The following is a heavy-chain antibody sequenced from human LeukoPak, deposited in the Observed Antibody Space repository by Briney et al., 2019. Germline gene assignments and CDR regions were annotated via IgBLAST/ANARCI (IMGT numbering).Heavy chain of an antibody. CDR3: APNSGYSSGWFIG. CDR2: VNPNSGGR. V-gene: IGHV1-2*02. CDR1: GYTFTAKY. J-gene: IGHJ4*02. D-gene: IGHD6-19*01. Sequence: GAPVKVSCKASGYTFTAKYLHWVRQAPGQGLEWMGWVNPNSGGRTYAQKLQGRVAMTSDTSISTAYMELETLTSDDTAVYYCAPNSGYSSGWFIGWGQGTLVIVSS.